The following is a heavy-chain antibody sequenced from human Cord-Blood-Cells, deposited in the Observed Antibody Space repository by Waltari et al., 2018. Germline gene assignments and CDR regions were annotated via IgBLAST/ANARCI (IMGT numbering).Heavy chain of an antibody. CDR2: MNPNGGGA. CDR1: GYTFTGYY. D-gene: IGHD3-9*01. CDR3: ARDFGWGSFWYFDL. V-gene: IGHV1-2*02. Sequence: QVQLVQSGAEVKKPGASVKVSCKASGYTFTGYYMHWVRQAPGQGLEWLGWMNPNGGGANYAQKFQGRVTMTRDTAISTAYMELGRLRSDDTAVYYCARDFGWGSFWYFDLWGRGTLVTVSS. J-gene: IGHJ2*01.